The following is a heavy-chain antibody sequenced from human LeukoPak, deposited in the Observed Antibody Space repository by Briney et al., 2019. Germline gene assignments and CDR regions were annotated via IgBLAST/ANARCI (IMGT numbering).Heavy chain of an antibody. Sequence: PGGSLRLSFAASGFAFRTYWMHGVRQAPGKGLVGVAHINSDRRNTTSADSVAGRFTISRDNAKNTLYLQMKSLRAEDTAVYYCARVLAQQQGYWGQGTVVTVSS. V-gene: IGHV3-74*01. D-gene: IGHD6-13*01. CDR2: INSDRRNT. CDR3: ARVLAQQQGY. CDR1: GFAFRTYW. J-gene: IGHJ4*02.